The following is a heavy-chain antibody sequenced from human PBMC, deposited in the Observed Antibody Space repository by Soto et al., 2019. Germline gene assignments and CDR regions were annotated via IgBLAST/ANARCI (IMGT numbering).Heavy chain of an antibody. CDR2: IKQDGSEK. J-gene: IGHJ4*02. CDR1: GFTFSSYW. D-gene: IGHD3-3*01. CDR3: ARDRYYDFWSGSSFDY. V-gene: IGHV3-7*01. Sequence: VQLVESGGGLVQPGGSLRLSCAASGFTFSSYWMSWVRQAPGKGLEWVANIKQDGSEKYYVDSVKGRFTISRDNAKNSLYLQMNSLRAEDTAVYYCARDRYYDFWSGSSFDYLGQGTLVTVSS.